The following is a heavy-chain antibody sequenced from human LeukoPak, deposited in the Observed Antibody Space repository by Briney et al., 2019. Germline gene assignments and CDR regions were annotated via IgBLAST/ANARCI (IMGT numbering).Heavy chain of an antibody. D-gene: IGHD5-18*01. CDR1: GYTFTSYS. CDR3: ARDQGYRYGYGDFDY. Sequence: ASVKVSCKASGYTFTSYSINWVRQAPGQGLEWMGWISTYKGNTNYAQKLQGRVTMTTDTSTSTAYMELTSLRSDDTAVYYCARDQGYRYGYGDFDYWGQGTLVTVSS. J-gene: IGHJ4*02. CDR2: ISTYKGNT. V-gene: IGHV1-18*01.